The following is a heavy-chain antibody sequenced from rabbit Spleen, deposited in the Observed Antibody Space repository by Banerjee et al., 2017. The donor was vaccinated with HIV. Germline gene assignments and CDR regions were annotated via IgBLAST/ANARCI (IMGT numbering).Heavy chain of an antibody. Sequence: QSLEESGGDLVKPGASLTLTCTASGFSFIAGYYMCWVRQAPGKGLEWIACIHGGSRNNIHYASWVNGRFTISSHNAQNTLYLQLSSLTAADTATYFCVRDQAGDADYGPYYLNLWGPGTLVTVS. CDR2: IHGGSRNNI. CDR1: GFSFIAGYY. D-gene: IGHD2-1*01. CDR3: VRDQAGDADYGPYYLNL. V-gene: IGHV1S40*01. J-gene: IGHJ4*01.